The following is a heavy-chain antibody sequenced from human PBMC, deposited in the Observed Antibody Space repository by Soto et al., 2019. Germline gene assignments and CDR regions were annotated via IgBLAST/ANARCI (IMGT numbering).Heavy chain of an antibody. V-gene: IGHV4-59*08. Sequence: SETLSLTCTVSGASIIGYHWSWIRQSPWKGLECLGYISYSGATNYNPSLKSRVTMSIDTPKNQFSLQLNSVTAADTAVYYCARHGVWGYYDSSGYYGLDAFDIWGQGTMVTVS. CDR1: GASIIGYH. D-gene: IGHD3-22*01. J-gene: IGHJ3*02. CDR2: ISYSGAT. CDR3: ARHGVWGYYDSSGYYGLDAFDI.